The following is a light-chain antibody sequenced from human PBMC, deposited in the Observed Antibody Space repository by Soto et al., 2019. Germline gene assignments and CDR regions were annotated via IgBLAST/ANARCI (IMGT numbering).Light chain of an antibody. CDR2: GVS. CDR3: SSYTGDSSYV. J-gene: IGLJ1*01. V-gene: IGLV2-14*03. CDR1: SSDVGAYDS. Sequence: QSVLTQPASVSGSPGQSIAISCTGTSSDVGAYDSVCWYQQHPGKAPKLIIFGVSNRPSGVSNRFSGHKSGNTASLTISGLQAEDEADYSCSSYTGDSSYVFGTGTKVTDL.